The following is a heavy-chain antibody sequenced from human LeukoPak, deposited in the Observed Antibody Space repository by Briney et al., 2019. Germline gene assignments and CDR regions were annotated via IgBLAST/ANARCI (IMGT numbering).Heavy chain of an antibody. Sequence: HTGGSLRLSCIVSGFTFSSYAMNWVRQAPGKGLEWVAVISGSGDNTYYADSVKGRFTISRDNSKNTLYLQMNSLRAEDTAVYYCARGEYGSGSYHIDYWGQGTLVTVSS. CDR2: ISGSGDNT. CDR1: GFTFSSYA. V-gene: IGHV3-23*01. J-gene: IGHJ4*02. D-gene: IGHD3-10*01. CDR3: ARGEYGSGSYHIDY.